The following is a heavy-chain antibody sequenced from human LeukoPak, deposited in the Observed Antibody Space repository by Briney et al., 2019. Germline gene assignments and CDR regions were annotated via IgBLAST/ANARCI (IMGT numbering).Heavy chain of an antibody. V-gene: IGHV1-2*02. Sequence: ASVKVSCKASGYTFTGYYMHWVRQAPGQGLEWMGWINPNSGGTNYAQKFQGRVTMTRDTSISTAYMELSRLRSDDTAVYYCARDHRLRFLEWLSPNFDYWGQGTLVTVSS. D-gene: IGHD3-3*01. CDR3: ARDHRLRFLEWLSPNFDY. CDR1: GYTFTGYY. CDR2: INPNSGGT. J-gene: IGHJ4*02.